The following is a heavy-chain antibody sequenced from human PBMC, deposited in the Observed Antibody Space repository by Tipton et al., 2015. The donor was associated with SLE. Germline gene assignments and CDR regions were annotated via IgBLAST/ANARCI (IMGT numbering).Heavy chain of an antibody. D-gene: IGHD7-27*01. V-gene: IGHV4-34*01. Sequence: TLSLTCAVYGGSFSGYYWSWIRQPPGKGLEWIGEINHSGSTNYNPSLKSRVTISVDTSKNQFSLKLSSVTAADTAVYYCARGLRWGSRGEFDYWGQGTLVTVSS. J-gene: IGHJ4*02. CDR2: INHSGST. CDR3: ARGLRWGSRGEFDY. CDR1: GGSFSGYY.